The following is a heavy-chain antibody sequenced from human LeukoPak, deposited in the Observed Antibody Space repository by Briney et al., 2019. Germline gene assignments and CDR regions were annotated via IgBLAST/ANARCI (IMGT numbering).Heavy chain of an antibody. CDR1: GGTFSSYA. V-gene: IGHV3-30-3*01. CDR3: ARFGTRAIAVAGTVDY. J-gene: IGHJ4*02. Sequence: SCKASGGTFSSYAMHWVRQAPGKGLEWVAVISYDGSNKYYADSVKGRFTISRDNSKNTLYLQMNSLRAEDTAVYYCARFGTRAIAVAGTVDYWGQGTLVTVSS. D-gene: IGHD6-19*01. CDR2: ISYDGSNK.